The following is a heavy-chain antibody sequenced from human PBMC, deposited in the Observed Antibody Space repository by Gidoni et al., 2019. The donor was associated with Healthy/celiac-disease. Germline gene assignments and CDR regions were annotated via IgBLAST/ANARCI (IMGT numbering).Heavy chain of an antibody. D-gene: IGHD3-10*01. CDR1: RFTFSPYA. CDR3: AKTRLLWFGESPFDY. CDR2: FRGSGGST. Sequence: EVQLLESGGGLVQPGGSLRLSCAAPRFTFSPYAMSWVRQAPGKGLEWVSAFRGSGGSTYYADSVKGRFTISRDNSKNTLFLQMNSLRAEDTAVYYCAKTRLLWFGESPFDYWGQGTLVTVSS. V-gene: IGHV3-23*01. J-gene: IGHJ4*02.